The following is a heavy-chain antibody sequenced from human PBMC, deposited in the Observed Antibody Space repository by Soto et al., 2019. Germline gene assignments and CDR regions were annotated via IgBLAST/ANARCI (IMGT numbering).Heavy chain of an antibody. Sequence: QVQLVQSGAEVKKPGSSVKVSCKASGGTFSSYAISWVRQAPGQGLEWMGGIIPIFGTAHYAQKFQGRVTITADESTSTAYMELRSLRSEDTAVYYCARDRGERDGYNPDFDYWGQGTLVTVSS. D-gene: IGHD3-10*01. CDR1: GGTFSSYA. V-gene: IGHV1-69*12. J-gene: IGHJ4*02. CDR2: IIPIFGTA. CDR3: ARDRGERDGYNPDFDY.